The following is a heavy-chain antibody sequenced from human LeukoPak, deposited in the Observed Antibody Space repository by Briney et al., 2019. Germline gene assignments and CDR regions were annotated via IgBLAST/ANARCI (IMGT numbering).Heavy chain of an antibody. J-gene: IGHJ3*02. Sequence: GGSLRLSCAASGFTFSGSAMHWVRQASGKGLEWVGRIRSKANSYATAYAASVKGRFTISSDDSKNAAYLQMNSLKTEDTAVYYCTRLLAGSSPDDAFDIWGQGTMVTVSS. CDR1: GFTFSGSA. D-gene: IGHD6-13*01. CDR2: IRSKANSYAT. CDR3: TRLLAGSSPDDAFDI. V-gene: IGHV3-73*01.